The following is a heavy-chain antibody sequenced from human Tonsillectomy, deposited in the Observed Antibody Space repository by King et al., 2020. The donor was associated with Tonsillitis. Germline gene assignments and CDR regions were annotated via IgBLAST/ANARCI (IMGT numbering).Heavy chain of an antibody. J-gene: IGHJ4*02. CDR1: GFTFSSYA. CDR2: ISSSGNRT. V-gene: IGHV3-23*04. D-gene: IGHD6-19*01. Sequence: VQLVESGGGLVQPGGSLRLSCAASGFTFSSYAMSWVRQAPGKGLEWVSAISSSGNRTYYADSVKGRFSISRDNSKNTLYLQMNSLRAEDTAVYYCANSRGWYPPFDYWGQGTLVTVSS. CDR3: ANSRGWYPPFDY.